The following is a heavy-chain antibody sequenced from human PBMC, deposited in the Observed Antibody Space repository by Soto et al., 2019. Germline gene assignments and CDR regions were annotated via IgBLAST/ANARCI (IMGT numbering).Heavy chain of an antibody. CDR2: IIPILGIA. Sequence: EASVKVSCKASGGTFSSYTISWARQAPGQGLEWMGRIIPILGIANYAQKFQGRVTITADKSTSTAYMELSSLRSEDTAVYYCALLLRPPYGPGGFDPWGQGTLVTVSS. J-gene: IGHJ5*02. CDR3: ALLLRPPYGPGGFDP. D-gene: IGHD3-10*01. CDR1: GGTFSSYT. V-gene: IGHV1-69*02.